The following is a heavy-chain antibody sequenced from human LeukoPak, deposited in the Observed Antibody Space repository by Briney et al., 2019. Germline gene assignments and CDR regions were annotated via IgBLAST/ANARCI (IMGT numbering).Heavy chain of an antibody. V-gene: IGHV4-59*08. J-gene: IGHJ4*02. D-gene: IGHD6-13*01. CDR3: ARVAPQYSSSWYWGY. Sequence: SETLSLTCTVSGGSTSYYYWSWIRQAPGKGLEWIGYIYYSGSTNYNPSLKSRVTISVDTSKNQVSLKLSSVTAADTAVYYCARVAPQYSSSWYWGYWGQGTLVSVSS. CDR1: GGSTSYYY. CDR2: IYYSGST.